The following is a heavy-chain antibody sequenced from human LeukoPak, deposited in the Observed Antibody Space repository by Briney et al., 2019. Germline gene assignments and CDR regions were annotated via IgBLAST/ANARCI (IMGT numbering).Heavy chain of an antibody. CDR3: AKSAQYSSAWFTGSFDY. D-gene: IGHD6-13*01. J-gene: IGHJ4*02. CDR2: INPNSGDT. V-gene: IGHV1-2*02. Sequence: ASVKVSCKASGYTFSGYYMHWVRQAPGQGLQWVGWINPNSGDTHYAQMFQGRVTMTRDTSINTAYMELRRVRSDDTAVYYCAKSAQYSSAWFTGSFDYWGQGTLVTVSS. CDR1: GYTFSGYY.